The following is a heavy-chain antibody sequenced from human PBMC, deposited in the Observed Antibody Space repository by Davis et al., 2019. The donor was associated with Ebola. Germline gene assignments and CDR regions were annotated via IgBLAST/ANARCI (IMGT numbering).Heavy chain of an antibody. CDR2: INHSGST. V-gene: IGHV4-34*01. D-gene: IGHD5-12*01. J-gene: IGHJ6*02. CDR1: GGSFSGYY. Sequence: SETLSLTCAVYGGSFSGYYWSWIRQPPGKGLGWIGEINHSGSTNYNPSLKSRVTISVDTSKNQFSLKLSSVTAADTAVYYCASLKQWLRGDVWGQGTTVTVSS. CDR3: ASLKQWLRGDV.